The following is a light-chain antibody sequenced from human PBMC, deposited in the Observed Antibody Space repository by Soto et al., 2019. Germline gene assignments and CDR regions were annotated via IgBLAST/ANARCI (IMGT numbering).Light chain of an antibody. CDR1: QSVNSR. V-gene: IGKV3-15*01. Sequence: EIVMTQSPATLSVSPGERVTLSCRASQSVNSRLAWFQHKPGQAPRLLIYGASTRATDIPARFSGSGSGTEFTLTISSLQYEDFAIYYCHQYNNWPPYTFGQGTKREIK. CDR2: GAS. J-gene: IGKJ2*01. CDR3: HQYNNWPPYT.